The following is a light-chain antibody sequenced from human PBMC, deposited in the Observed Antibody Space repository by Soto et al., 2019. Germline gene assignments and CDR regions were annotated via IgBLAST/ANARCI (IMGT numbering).Light chain of an antibody. V-gene: IGKV3-20*01. Sequence: EIVLTQSPGTLSLSPGEGATLSCRASQSVSSSYLAWYQQKPGQAPRLLIYGASSRATGIPGRFSGSGYGTDFTLTISRLEPEDFAVYYCQQYGSSPWTFGQGTKVEFK. CDR3: QQYGSSPWT. CDR1: QSVSSSY. J-gene: IGKJ1*01. CDR2: GAS.